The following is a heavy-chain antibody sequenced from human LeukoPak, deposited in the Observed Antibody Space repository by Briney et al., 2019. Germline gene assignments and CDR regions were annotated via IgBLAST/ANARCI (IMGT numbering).Heavy chain of an antibody. V-gene: IGHV1-18*01. Sequence: ASVKVSCKGSGYTFTSYSISWVRHTPGQGLEWVGWISAYNGNTNNAQKLPGRVTMTTDTSTSTAYMELRSLRSDGTAVYDCARGGRRPHDAFDIWGQGTMVTVSS. CDR1: GYTFTSYS. CDR3: ARGGRRPHDAFDI. J-gene: IGHJ3*02. CDR2: ISAYNGNT. D-gene: IGHD1-1*01.